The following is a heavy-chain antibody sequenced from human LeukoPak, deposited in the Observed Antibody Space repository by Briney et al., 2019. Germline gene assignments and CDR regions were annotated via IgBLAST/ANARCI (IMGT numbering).Heavy chain of an antibody. V-gene: IGHV4-39*01. CDR3: ARQRTERYEQVDH. Sequence: SETLSLTCTVSGASISRNYFYWAWIRQPPGKGLEWIGSIHDSGSTYYNPSLESRITISADTSKNHFSLELSSVTVADTAIYYCARQRTERYEQVDHWGQGILVSVSS. CDR1: GASISRNYFY. CDR2: IHDSGST. J-gene: IGHJ4*02. D-gene: IGHD5-12*01.